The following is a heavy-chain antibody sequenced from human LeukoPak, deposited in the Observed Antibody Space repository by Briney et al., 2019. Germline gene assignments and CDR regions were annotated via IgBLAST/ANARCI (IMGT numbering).Heavy chain of an antibody. CDR1: GGSISSGGYY. Sequence: SQTLSLTCTVSGGSISSGGYYWSWIRQPPGKGLEWIGYIYDSGSTYYNPSLKSRITISVDTSENRFTLKLSSVTATDTAVYYCARDCSGGSCYGAFDIWGQGTMVTVSS. CDR2: IYDSGST. J-gene: IGHJ3*02. CDR3: ARDCSGGSCYGAFDI. D-gene: IGHD2-15*01. V-gene: IGHV4-30-4*01.